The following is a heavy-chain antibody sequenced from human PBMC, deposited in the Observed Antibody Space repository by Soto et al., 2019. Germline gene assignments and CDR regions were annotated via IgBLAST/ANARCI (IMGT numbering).Heavy chain of an antibody. CDR1: GFTFTDYY. D-gene: IGHD3-22*01. V-gene: IGHV3-11*05. J-gene: IGHJ1*01. Sequence: QVQLVESGGGLVKPGGSLRLSCAASGFTFTDYYMSWIRQAPGKGLEWVSYISSTGTYTNYADSVKGRFTISRDNANNALCLQMNSLRAEDSAVYYCAVDGSGYRAYFQHWGQGTLVTVST. CDR2: ISSTGTYT. CDR3: AVDGSGYRAYFQH.